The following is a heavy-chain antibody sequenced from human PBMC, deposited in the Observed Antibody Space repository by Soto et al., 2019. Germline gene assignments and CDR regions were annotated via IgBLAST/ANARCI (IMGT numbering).Heavy chain of an antibody. V-gene: IGHV4-61*01. J-gene: IGHJ4*02. CDR1: GGTVSSGTYY. Sequence: PSETLTLTCTVSGGTVSSGTYYWSWMRQRPGQGLEWIGYIYHSDNTNYNPSLKGRVTISMDTSKNKFSLKLKSVTAADTAVYYCAGGLGYDILTGYHRYYFDYWGQGTLVTVSS. CDR3: AGGLGYDILTGYHRYYFDY. CDR2: IYHSDNT. D-gene: IGHD3-9*01.